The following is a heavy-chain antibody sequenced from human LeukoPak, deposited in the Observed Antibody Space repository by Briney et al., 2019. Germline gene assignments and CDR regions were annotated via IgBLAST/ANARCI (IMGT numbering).Heavy chain of an antibody. CDR2: ISGDSRYI. D-gene: IGHD2-2*01. CDR1: GFTFSGYS. Sequence: PGGSLRLSCAASGFTFSGYSMNWVRQAPGKGPEWVSAISGDSRYIYYADSVKGRFTISRDNSKNTLYLQMNSLRAEDTAVYYCAKTFKDIVVVPAAMEEDYYYYGMDVWGQGTTVTVSS. J-gene: IGHJ6*02. CDR3: AKTFKDIVVVPAAMEEDYYYYGMDV. V-gene: IGHV3-21*01.